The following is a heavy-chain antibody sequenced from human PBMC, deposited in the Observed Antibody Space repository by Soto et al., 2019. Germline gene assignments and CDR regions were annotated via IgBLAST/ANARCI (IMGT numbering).Heavy chain of an antibody. Sequence: SETLSLTCTVSCGSISSYYWSWIRQPPGKGLKWIGYIYYSGSTNYNPSLKSRVTISVDTSKNQFSLKLSSVTAADTAVYYCARGLPGGWYGGLNYYYYYGMDVWGQGTTVTVSS. CDR2: IYYSGST. V-gene: IGHV4-59*01. J-gene: IGHJ6*02. D-gene: IGHD6-19*01. CDR3: ARGLPGGWYGGLNYYYYYGMDV. CDR1: CGSISSYY.